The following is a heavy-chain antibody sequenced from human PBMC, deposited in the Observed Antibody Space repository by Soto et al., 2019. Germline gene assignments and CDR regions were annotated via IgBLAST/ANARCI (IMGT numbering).Heavy chain of an antibody. CDR3: ATWADAADEDQFQH. CDR1: GFRFTNSW. D-gene: IGHD1-26*01. CDR2: INQDGSQK. V-gene: IGHV3-7*01. J-gene: IGHJ1*01. Sequence: EVQLVESGGGLVQPGGSLRLSCAASGFRFTNSWMSWVRQAPGKGLEWVAHINQDGSQKYYVDSVKGRFTISRDNAKSTLYQQMNSRRAEDTAAYYGATWADAADEDQFQHWGQGTLVSVSS.